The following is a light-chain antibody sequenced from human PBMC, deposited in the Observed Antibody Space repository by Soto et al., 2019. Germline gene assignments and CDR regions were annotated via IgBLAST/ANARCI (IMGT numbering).Light chain of an antibody. V-gene: IGLV2-11*01. CDR1: SSDADSYNY. CDR2: DVS. Sequence: QSALTQPRSVSGSPGQSVTISCTGTSSDADSYNYVSWYQQHPGKAPKLMIYDVSKRPSGVSDRFSGSKSGNTASLTISGLQPEDDADYYCCSYAGSYSLIFGAGTKLTVL. J-gene: IGLJ2*01. CDR3: CSYAGSYSLI.